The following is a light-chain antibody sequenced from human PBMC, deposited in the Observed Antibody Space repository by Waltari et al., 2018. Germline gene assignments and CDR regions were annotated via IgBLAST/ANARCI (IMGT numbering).Light chain of an antibody. J-gene: IGLJ2*01. CDR3: CSYAGSHVL. CDR2: DVS. CDR1: SRHIGANYAF. V-gene: IGLV2-11*01. Sequence: QSALTQPRSVSGSPGQSVTISCTGTSRHIGANYAFGSWYQQHPGKAPKPVIYDVSVRPLGVPGRFSGSKSGNTASMTISGLQSEDEAEYYCCSYAGSHVLLGGGTKLTVL.